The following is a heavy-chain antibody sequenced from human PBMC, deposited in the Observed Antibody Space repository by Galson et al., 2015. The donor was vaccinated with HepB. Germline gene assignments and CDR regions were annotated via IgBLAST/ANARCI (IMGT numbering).Heavy chain of an antibody. CDR2: IGQDGTKK. CDR1: GFTFSNYW. CDR3: ARTQRWADYFDS. Sequence: SLRLSCAASGFTFSNYWMSWVRQAPGKGLEWVATIGQDGTKKYYLESVEGRFTISRDNTRNLMYLQMNSLRAEDTAVYFCARTQRWADYFDSWGQGTLVTVSS. D-gene: IGHD1-1*01. V-gene: IGHV3-7*03. J-gene: IGHJ4*02.